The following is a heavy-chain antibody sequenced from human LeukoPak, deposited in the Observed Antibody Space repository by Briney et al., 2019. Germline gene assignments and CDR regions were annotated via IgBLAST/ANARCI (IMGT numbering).Heavy chain of an antibody. CDR2: SYPGDSDT. Sequence: GESLKISCQASGYTFTNYWIGWVRHMPGKGLEWMGISYPGDSDTKYSPSFQGQVTMSADKSIRTAYLQWSSLKASDTAMYYCARHPNDNHGDTTTYTYWGQGTLVTVSS. D-gene: IGHD2/OR15-2a*01. V-gene: IGHV5-51*01. CDR3: ARHPNDNHGDTTTYTY. J-gene: IGHJ4*02. CDR1: GYTFTNYW.